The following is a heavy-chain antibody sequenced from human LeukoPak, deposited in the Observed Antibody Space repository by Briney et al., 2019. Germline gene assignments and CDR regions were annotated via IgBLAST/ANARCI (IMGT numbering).Heavy chain of an antibody. Sequence: SETLSLTCTVSGGSISSYYWSWIRQPPGKGLEWIGYIYYSGSTNYNPSLKSRVIISVDTSKNQFSLKLSAVTAADTAVYYCARHEFDSGSLPYFDYWGQGILVTVSS. D-gene: IGHD3-10*01. V-gene: IGHV4-59*08. CDR1: GGSISSYY. CDR2: IYYSGST. J-gene: IGHJ4*02. CDR3: ARHEFDSGSLPYFDY.